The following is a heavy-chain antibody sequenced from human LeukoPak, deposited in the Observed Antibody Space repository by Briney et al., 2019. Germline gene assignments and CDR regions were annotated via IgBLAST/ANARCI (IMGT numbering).Heavy chain of an antibody. CDR1: GGSISSSH. CDR2: IYYSGST. V-gene: IGHV4-59*01. J-gene: IGHJ3*02. CDR3: ARDSYDSSGTPEAFDI. Sequence: SETLSLTCTVSGGSISSSHWSWIRQPPGKGLEWIGYIYYSGSTNHNPSLKSRVTISVDTSKNQFSLKLSSVTAADTAVYYCARDSYDSSGTPEAFDIWGQGTMVTVSS. D-gene: IGHD3-22*01.